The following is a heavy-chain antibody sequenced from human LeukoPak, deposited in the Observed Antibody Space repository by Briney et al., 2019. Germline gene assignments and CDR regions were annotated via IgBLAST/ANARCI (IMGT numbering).Heavy chain of an antibody. Sequence: PSGTLFLTCAVSGGSISSSNWWSWVRQPRGKGLEWIGQIHHSGSTNYNPSLKSRVTISVDTSKNQFSLKLSSVTAADTAVYYCARLTTVTRDYWGQGTLVTVSS. CDR1: GGSISSSNW. J-gene: IGHJ4*02. D-gene: IGHD4-17*01. CDR2: IHHSGST. CDR3: ARLTTVTRDY. V-gene: IGHV4-4*02.